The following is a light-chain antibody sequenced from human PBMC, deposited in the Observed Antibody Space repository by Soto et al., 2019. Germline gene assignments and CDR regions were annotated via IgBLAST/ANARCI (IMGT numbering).Light chain of an antibody. CDR1: SSDVGGYKY. V-gene: IGLV2-14*03. CDR2: DVS. CDR3: TSYTSSNTLL. J-gene: IGLJ2*01. Sequence: QSVLTQPASVSGSPGQSITISCTGTSSDVGGYKYVSWYQQHPGKAPRLMIYDVSSRPSGVSNRFSGSKSGNTAPLTISGLKAEDEADYFCTSYTSSNTLLFGGGTKLTVL.